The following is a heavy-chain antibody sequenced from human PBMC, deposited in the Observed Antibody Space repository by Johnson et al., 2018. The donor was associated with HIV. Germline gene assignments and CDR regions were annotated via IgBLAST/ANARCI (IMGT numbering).Heavy chain of an antibody. D-gene: IGHD3-22*01. J-gene: IGHJ3*02. V-gene: IGHV3-9*01. CDR1: GFTFDDYA. CDR2: ISWNSGSI. Sequence: QLVESGGGLVQPGGSLRLSCAASGFTFDDYAMHWVRQAPGKGLEWVSGISWNSGSIGYADSVKGRFTISRDNAKNSLYLQMNSLRAEDTALYYCAKVYYDSSGYGAFDIWGQGTMVTVSS. CDR3: AKVYYDSSGYGAFDI.